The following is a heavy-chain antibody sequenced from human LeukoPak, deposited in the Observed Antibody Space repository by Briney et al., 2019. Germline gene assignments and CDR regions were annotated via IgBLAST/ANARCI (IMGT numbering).Heavy chain of an antibody. CDR2: ISGSGDNT. CDR1: GFTFNSYA. D-gene: IGHD6-6*01. V-gene: IGHV3-23*01. Sequence: GGSLRLSCAASGFTFNSYAMSWVRQVPGKGLEWVSVISGSGDNTYYADSVKGRFTISRDNSKNMLYLQMNSLRAEGTAVYYCAKWKYSNSGIDDYWGQGTLVTVSS. J-gene: IGHJ4*02. CDR3: AKWKYSNSGIDDY.